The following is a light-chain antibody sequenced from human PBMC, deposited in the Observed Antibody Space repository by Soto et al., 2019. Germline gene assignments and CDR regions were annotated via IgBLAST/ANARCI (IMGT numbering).Light chain of an antibody. V-gene: IGLV2-14*03. CDR2: DVT. CDR1: SSDGDY. CDR3: SSYTAASSLDVV. Sequence: QSALTQPASVSGSPGQSITISCTGTSSDGDYVSWYQQHPGKAPKLIISDVTNRPSGVSNRFSGSKSDYTASLTISGLQAEDEADYYCSSYTAASSLDVVFGGGTKLNVL. J-gene: IGLJ2*01.